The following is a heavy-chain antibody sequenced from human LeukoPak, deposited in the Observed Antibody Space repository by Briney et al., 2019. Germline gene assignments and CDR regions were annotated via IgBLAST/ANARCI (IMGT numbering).Heavy chain of an antibody. Sequence: GGSLRLSCVGSGFPFGDFGMSWVRKAPGKGLEWVSYSADGSTTKYYADSVKGRFIISRDNAKKSLYLNMNSLRAEDTAVYYCAKDQLELRTPWSLDYWGQGTLVTVSS. CDR3: AKDQLELRTPWSLDY. J-gene: IGHJ4*02. CDR1: GFPFGDFG. V-gene: IGHV3-48*04. D-gene: IGHD1-7*01. CDR2: SADGSTTK.